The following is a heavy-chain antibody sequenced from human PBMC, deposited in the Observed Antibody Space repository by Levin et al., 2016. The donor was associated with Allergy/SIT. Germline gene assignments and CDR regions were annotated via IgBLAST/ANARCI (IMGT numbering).Heavy chain of an antibody. CDR1: GFSFSDFW. V-gene: IGHV3-7*01. J-gene: IGHJ4*02. CDR3: MTYWREMNRMTDH. D-gene: IGHD2-8*02. CDR2: IKEDGSET. Sequence: LKISCTASGFSFSDFWMTWVRQAPGKGLEWVASIKEDGSETYSVDSVKGRVTISRDNPKNTLYLQVNSLTTEDTAFYYCMTYWREMNRMTDHWGQGTLVTVSS.